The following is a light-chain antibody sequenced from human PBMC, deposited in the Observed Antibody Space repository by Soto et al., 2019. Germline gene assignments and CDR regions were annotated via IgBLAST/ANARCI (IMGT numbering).Light chain of an antibody. V-gene: IGLV1-51*02. J-gene: IGLJ2*01. CDR1: SSNLVKNF. Sequence: QSVLTQPPSVSAAPGQTITISCSGGSSNLVKNFVSWYQQLPKAAPTLLIYEDSKRLSGIPARFSGSKSGTSATLVITGLQTGDEAEYYCGSWDRRLRHVVFGEGTKVTVL. CDR3: GSWDRRLRHVV. CDR2: EDS.